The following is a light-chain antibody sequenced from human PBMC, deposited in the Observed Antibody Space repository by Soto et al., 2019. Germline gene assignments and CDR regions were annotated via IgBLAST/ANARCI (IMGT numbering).Light chain of an antibody. V-gene: IGKV3-15*01. CDR3: QQYNNWPT. CDR1: QSVSSN. J-gene: IGKJ1*01. CDR2: GAS. Sequence: EVVMTQSPTTLYVSPGYRSTLSCRASQSVSSNLAWYHQKPGQAPRFRMYGASTRAPGIPARLSGSGSGTEFTLTITSMQSEDFAVYYCQQYNNWPTFGQGTKVDIK.